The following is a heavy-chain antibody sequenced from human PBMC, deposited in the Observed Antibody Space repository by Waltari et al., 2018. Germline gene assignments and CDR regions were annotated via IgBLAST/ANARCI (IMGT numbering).Heavy chain of an antibody. D-gene: IGHD5-18*01. V-gene: IGHV1-18*01. CDR1: GYTFTSYG. CDR3: ARSRNSYGDGLPWVYYYGMDV. CDR2: ISAYNGNT. J-gene: IGHJ6*02. Sequence: QVQLVQSGAEVKKPGASVKVSCKASGYTFTSYGISWVRQAPGQGLEWMGWISAYNGNTKCEQKLQGRVTMTTDTSTSTAYMELRSLRSDDTAVYYCARSRNSYGDGLPWVYYYGMDVWGQGTTVTVSS.